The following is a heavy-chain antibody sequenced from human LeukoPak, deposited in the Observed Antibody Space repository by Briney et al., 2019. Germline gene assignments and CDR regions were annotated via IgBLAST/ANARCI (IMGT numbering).Heavy chain of an antibody. J-gene: IGHJ4*02. V-gene: IGHV3-30*18. CDR3: AKGQWPMMRY. CDR2: ISYDGSNK. CDR1: GFTFSSYG. Sequence: GGSLRLSCAASGFTFSSYGMHWVRQAPGKGLEWVAVISYDGSNKYYADSVKGRFTISRDNSKNTLYLQMNSLRAEDTAVYYCAKGQWPMMRYWGRGTLVTVSS. D-gene: IGHD6-19*01.